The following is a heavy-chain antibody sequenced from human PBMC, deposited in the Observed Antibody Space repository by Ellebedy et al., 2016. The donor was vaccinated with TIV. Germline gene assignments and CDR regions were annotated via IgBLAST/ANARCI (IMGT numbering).Heavy chain of an antibody. Sequence: AASVKVSCKASGGTFSSYYMHWVRQAPGQGLEWMGVINPSGGSTSYAQKLQGRVTMTRDTSTSTVYMELSSLKSEDTAVYYCARGDNTFYAYSGSSDFDYWGQGTLVTVSS. CDR1: GGTFSSYY. V-gene: IGHV1-46*01. CDR2: INPSGGST. J-gene: IGHJ4*02. D-gene: IGHD1-26*01. CDR3: ARGDNTFYAYSGSSDFDY.